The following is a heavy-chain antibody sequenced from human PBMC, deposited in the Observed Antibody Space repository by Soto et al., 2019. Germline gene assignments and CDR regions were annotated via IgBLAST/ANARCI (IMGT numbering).Heavy chain of an antibody. CDR1: GGTFSSYA. V-gene: IGHV1-69*13. CDR2: IIPIFGTA. Sequence: SVKVSCKASGGTFSSYAISWVRQAPGQGLEWMGGIIPIFGTANYAQKFQGRVTITADESTSTAYMELSSLRSEDTAVYYCASGVSRFLEWSRPYFDYWGQGTLVTGSS. CDR3: ASGVSRFLEWSRPYFDY. D-gene: IGHD3-3*01. J-gene: IGHJ4*02.